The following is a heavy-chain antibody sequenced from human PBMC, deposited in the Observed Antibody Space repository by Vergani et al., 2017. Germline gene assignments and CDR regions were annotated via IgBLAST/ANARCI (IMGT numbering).Heavy chain of an antibody. V-gene: IGHV3-21*01. D-gene: IGHD3-9*01. Sequence: EGQLVESGGGLVKPGGSLRLSCAASGFTFSSYTITWVRQAPGKGLEWVSSISPSTNYIYYAYSVKGRFTISRDTARNSLYLQMNSLRAEDTAVYYCARDLTSYVLRYVDGNSFDLWGQGTLVTVSS. J-gene: IGHJ4*02. CDR2: ISPSTNYI. CDR3: ARDLTSYVLRYVDGNSFDL. CDR1: GFTFSSYT.